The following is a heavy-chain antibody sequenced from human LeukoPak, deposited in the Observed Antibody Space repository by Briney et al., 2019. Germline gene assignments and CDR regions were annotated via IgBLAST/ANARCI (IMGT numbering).Heavy chain of an antibody. J-gene: IGHJ4*02. V-gene: IGHV4-59*02. CDR3: ARARFDWLFPIDY. D-gene: IGHD3-9*01. Sequence: GSLRLSCAASGFSVSYNYMSWIRQPPGKGLEWIGYIFYSGSTNYNPSLQSRVTISVDTSRNQFSLNLSSVTAADTAVYYCARARFDWLFPIDYWGQGTLVTVSS. CDR1: GFSVSYNY. CDR2: IFYSGST.